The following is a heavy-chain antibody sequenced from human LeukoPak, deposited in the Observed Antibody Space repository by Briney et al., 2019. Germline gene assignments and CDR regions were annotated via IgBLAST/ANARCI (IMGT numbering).Heavy chain of an antibody. J-gene: IGHJ6*03. CDR2: IIPIFGTV. V-gene: IGHV1-69*13. Sequence: ASVKVSCKASGGTFSSYAISWVRQAPGQGLEWMGGIIPIFGTVNYAQKFQGRVTITADESTSTAYMELSSLRSEDTAIYYCASWSVTNGGDYYYYMDVWGKGTTVTVSS. CDR3: ASWSVTNGGDYYYYMDV. CDR1: GGTFSSYA. D-gene: IGHD2-8*01.